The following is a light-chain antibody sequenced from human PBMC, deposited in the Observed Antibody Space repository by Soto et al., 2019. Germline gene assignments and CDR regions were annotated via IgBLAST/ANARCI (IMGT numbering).Light chain of an antibody. CDR2: EVS. CDR3: SSYTSSSTLYV. V-gene: IGLV2-14*01. Sequence: QSVLTQPASVSGSPGQSITISCTGTRSDVGGYKYVSWYQQHPGKAPKLMIYEVSNRPSGVSNRFSGPKSGNTASLTISGLQAEDEADYYRSSYTSSSTLYVFGTGTKVTVL. J-gene: IGLJ1*01. CDR1: RSDVGGYKY.